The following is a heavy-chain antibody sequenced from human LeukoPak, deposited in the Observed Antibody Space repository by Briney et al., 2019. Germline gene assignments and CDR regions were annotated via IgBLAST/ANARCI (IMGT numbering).Heavy chain of an antibody. CDR2: IKTDGSQI. CDR1: GFTFSSYW. V-gene: IGHV3-7*01. D-gene: IGHD6-19*01. J-gene: IGHJ4*02. CDR3: ASLTVAATGGGFDY. Sequence: GGSLRLSCVASGFTFSSYWMTWVRQAPGKGLEWVANIKTDGSQIYYVDSVKGRFTISRDNSKNTLYLQMNSLRAEDTAVYYCASLTVAATGGGFDYWGQGTLVTVSS.